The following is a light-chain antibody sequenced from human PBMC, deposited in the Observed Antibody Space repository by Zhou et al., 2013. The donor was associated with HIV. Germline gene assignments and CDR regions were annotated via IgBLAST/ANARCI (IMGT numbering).Light chain of an antibody. CDR1: QDIRTW. CDR3: QQYDNLPPFT. V-gene: IGKV1-33*01. Sequence: DIQMTQSPSTLSASVGDRVTITCRASQDIRTWVAWYQQKPGKAPKLLIYDASNLETGVPSRFVGSGSGTDFTFTISSLLPEDIATYYCQQYDNLPPFTFGPGTKVDIK. J-gene: IGKJ3*01. CDR2: DAS.